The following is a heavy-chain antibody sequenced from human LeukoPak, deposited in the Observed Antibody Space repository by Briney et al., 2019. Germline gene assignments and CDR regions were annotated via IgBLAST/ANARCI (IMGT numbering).Heavy chain of an antibody. CDR2: ITASGGNT. V-gene: IGHV3-23*01. CDR3: AKGNGYSYGRYYFDY. CDR1: GFTFSSSW. Sequence: GGSLRLSCAASGFTFSSSWMSWVRQAPGKGLEWVSAITASGGNTYYADSVKGRFTISRDNSKNTLYLQVNSLRAEDTAVYYCAKGNGYSYGRYYFDYWGQGTLVTVSS. D-gene: IGHD5-18*01. J-gene: IGHJ4*02.